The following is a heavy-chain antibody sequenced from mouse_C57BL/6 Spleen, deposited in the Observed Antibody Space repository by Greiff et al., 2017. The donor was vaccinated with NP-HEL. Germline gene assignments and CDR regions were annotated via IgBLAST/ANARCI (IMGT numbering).Heavy chain of an antibody. J-gene: IGHJ4*01. D-gene: IGHD4-1*01. V-gene: IGHV7-3*01. CDR1: GFTFTDYY. CDR2: IRNKANGYTT. Sequence: EVQGVESGGGLVQPGGSLSLSCAASGFTFTDYYMSWVRQPPGKALEWLGFIRNKANGYTTEYSASVKGRFTISRDNSQSILYLQMNALRAEDSATYYCARLKLGYAMDYWGQGTSVTVSS. CDR3: ARLKLGYAMDY.